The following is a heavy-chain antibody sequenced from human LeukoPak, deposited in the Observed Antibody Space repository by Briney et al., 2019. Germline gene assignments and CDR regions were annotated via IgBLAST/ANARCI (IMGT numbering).Heavy chain of an antibody. Sequence: PGGSLRLSCVVSGFTFRGYSMNWVRQAPGKGLEWVSYISSSSSTIYYADSVKGRFTISRDNAKNSLYLQMNSLKTEDTAVYYCTRDLGGLVWFDYWGQGTLVTVSS. CDR2: ISSSSSTI. D-gene: IGHD3-16*01. V-gene: IGHV3-48*04. J-gene: IGHJ4*02. CDR1: GFTFRGYS. CDR3: TRDLGGLVWFDY.